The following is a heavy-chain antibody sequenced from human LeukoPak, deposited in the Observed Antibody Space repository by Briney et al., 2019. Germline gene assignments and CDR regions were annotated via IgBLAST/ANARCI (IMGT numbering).Heavy chain of an antibody. J-gene: IGHJ4*02. V-gene: IGHV4-34*01. Sequence: SEPLSLTCAVYGGSFSGYYWSWIRPPPGKGLAWIGAINHSGSTNYNPSLKSRVTISVDTSKNQFSLKLSSVTAADTAVYYCARTRITMVRGVTGSFDYWGQGTLVTVSS. CDR1: GGSFSGYY. D-gene: IGHD3-10*01. CDR3: ARTRITMVRGVTGSFDY. CDR2: INHSGST.